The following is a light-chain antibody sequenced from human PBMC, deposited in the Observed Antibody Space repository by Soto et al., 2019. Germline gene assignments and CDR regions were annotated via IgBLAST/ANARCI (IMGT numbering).Light chain of an antibody. CDR3: SSYTRIITSV. CDR2: DDS. Sequence: QSVLTQPASVSGSPGQSITISCTGTSSDVGGYNYVSWYQQHPGKAPKLMIYDDSNRPSGVSNRFSGSKSGNTASLTISGLQAEDEADYYCSSYTRIITSVFGTGTKVTVL. V-gene: IGLV2-14*01. J-gene: IGLJ1*01. CDR1: SSDVGGYNY.